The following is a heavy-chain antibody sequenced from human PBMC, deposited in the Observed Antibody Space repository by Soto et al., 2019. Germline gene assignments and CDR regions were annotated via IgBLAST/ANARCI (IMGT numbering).Heavy chain of an antibody. Sequence: GGSLRLSCAASGFTFSSYWMSWVRQAPGKGLEWVANIKQDGSEKYYVDSVKDRFTISRDNAKKSLYLQMNSLRAEDTAVYYCASDRLYFDWLLFDYWGRGTLVTVSS. J-gene: IGHJ4*02. CDR2: IKQDGSEK. D-gene: IGHD3-9*01. V-gene: IGHV3-7*01. CDR1: GFTFSSYW. CDR3: ASDRLYFDWLLFDY.